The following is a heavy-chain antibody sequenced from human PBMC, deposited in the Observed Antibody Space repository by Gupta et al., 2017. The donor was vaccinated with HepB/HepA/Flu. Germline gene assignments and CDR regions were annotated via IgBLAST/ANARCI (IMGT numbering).Heavy chain of an antibody. CDR3: ARASKLGALGMDV. D-gene: IGHD7-27*01. J-gene: IGHJ6*04. CDR2: IGYEGSNK. CDR1: GFTSRSHG. Sequence: QVQLVESGGGVVQPGRSLRLSCAASGFTSRSHGLPSVRQAPGKGLGWVAVIGYEGSNKYYADSVKGRFTISRDNSKNTLYLQMNSLRAEDTAVYYCARASKLGALGMDVWGKGTTVTVSS. V-gene: IGHV3-33*01.